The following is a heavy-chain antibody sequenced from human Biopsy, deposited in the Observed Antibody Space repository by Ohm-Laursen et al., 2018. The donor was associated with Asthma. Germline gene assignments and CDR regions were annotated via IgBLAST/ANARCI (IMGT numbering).Heavy chain of an antibody. Sequence: SLRLSCAAFGFTFSNYGMHWVRQAPGKGLDWVVVISFDGTNRNYTDSVKGRFTISRDNSRNTLYLQMNSLRAEDTAVYYCAKDVFPGWELRRGPDYWGQGTLVTVSS. J-gene: IGHJ4*02. V-gene: IGHV3-30*18. D-gene: IGHD1-26*01. CDR2: ISFDGTNR. CDR1: GFTFSNYG. CDR3: AKDVFPGWELRRGPDY.